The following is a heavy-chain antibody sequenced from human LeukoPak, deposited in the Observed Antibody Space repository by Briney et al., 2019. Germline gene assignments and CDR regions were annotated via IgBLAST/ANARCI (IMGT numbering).Heavy chain of an antibody. Sequence: QPGGSLRLSCAASGFTFSSYEMNWVRQAPGKGLEWVSHISSSGSTIYYADSVKGRFTISRDNAKNSLYLQMNSLRAEDTAVYYCARAYSYGIFYFDYWGQGTLVTVSS. CDR3: ARAYSYGIFYFDY. V-gene: IGHV3-48*03. CDR2: ISSSGSTI. J-gene: IGHJ4*02. CDR1: GFTFSSYE. D-gene: IGHD5-18*01.